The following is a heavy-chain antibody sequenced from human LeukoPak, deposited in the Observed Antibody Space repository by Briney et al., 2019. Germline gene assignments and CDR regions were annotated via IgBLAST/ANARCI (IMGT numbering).Heavy chain of an antibody. D-gene: IGHD6-19*01. J-gene: IGHJ4*02. V-gene: IGHV3-53*05. CDR3: AKERNLEIAVAGTIFDY. CDR1: GFTVSSNY. CDR2: IYSGDTT. Sequence: PGGSLRLSCVASGFTVSSNYMSWVRQAPGKGLEWVSLIYSGDTTHYADSVKGRFTVSRDNSKETLYLQMNSLRAEDTAVYYCAKERNLEIAVAGTIFDYWGQGTLVTVSS.